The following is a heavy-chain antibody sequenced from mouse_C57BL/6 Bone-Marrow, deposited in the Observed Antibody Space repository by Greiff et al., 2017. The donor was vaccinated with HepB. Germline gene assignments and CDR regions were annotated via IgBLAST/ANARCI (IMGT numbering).Heavy chain of an antibody. D-gene: IGHD2-5*01. CDR1: GFNIKDYY. V-gene: IGHV14-2*01. CDR3: ARSGSNYSDYYAMDY. CDR2: IDPEDGET. Sequence: DVKLQESGAELVKPGASVKLSCTASGFNIKDYYMHWVKQRTEQGLEWIGRIDPEDGETKYAPKFQGKATITADTSSNTAYLQLSSLTSEDTAVYYCARSGSNYSDYYAMDYWGQGTSVTVSS. J-gene: IGHJ4*01.